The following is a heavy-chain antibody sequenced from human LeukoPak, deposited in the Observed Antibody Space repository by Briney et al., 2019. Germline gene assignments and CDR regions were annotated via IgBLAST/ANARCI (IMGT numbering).Heavy chain of an antibody. D-gene: IGHD3-22*01. CDR2: IKSKTDGGTT. J-gene: IGHJ4*02. CDR3: TTAQGDSSGYYRYDY. Sequence: GGSVRLSCAASGFTFSNAWMTWVRQAPGKGLEWVGRIKSKTDGGTTAYATPVKGRFTISLDESKNTLFLQMNSLKTEDTAVFYCTTAQGDSSGYYRYDYWGQGTLVTVSS. CDR1: GFTFSNAW. V-gene: IGHV3-15*01.